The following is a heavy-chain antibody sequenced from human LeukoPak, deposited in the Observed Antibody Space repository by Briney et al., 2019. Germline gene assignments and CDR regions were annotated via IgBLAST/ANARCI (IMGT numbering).Heavy chain of an antibody. CDR3: AGPVLPYPQFDY. D-gene: IGHD3-10*01. J-gene: IGHJ4*02. Sequence: SETLSLTCAVYGGSFSGYYWSWIRQLPGKGLEWIGEINHSGSTNYNPSLKSRVTISVDTSKNQFSLKLSSVTAADTAVYYCAGPVLPYPQFDYWGQGTLVTVSS. CDR1: GGSFSGYY. CDR2: INHSGST. V-gene: IGHV4-34*01.